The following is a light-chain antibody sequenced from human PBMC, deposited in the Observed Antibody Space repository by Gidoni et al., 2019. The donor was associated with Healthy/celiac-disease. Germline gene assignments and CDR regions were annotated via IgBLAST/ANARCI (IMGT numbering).Light chain of an antibody. V-gene: IGKV1-39*01. CDR2: AAS. CDR1: QSISSY. J-gene: IGKJ1*01. Sequence: DIQLTQSPSSLSASVGDRVTITCRASQSISSYLNWYQQKPGKAPKLLIYAASSLQSGVPSRFSGSGSGTDFTLTISSLQPEDFATYYGQQSYSSWTFXHXTKVXIK. CDR3: QQSYSSWT.